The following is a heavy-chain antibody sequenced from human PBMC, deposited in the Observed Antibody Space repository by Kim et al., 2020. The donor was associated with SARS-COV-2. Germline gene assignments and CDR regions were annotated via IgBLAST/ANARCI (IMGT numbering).Heavy chain of an antibody. V-gene: IGHV1-3*01. CDR1: GYTFTGYL. CDR3: ARAMSSGSYNWYFDL. J-gene: IGHJ2*01. Sequence: ASVKVSCKASGYTFTGYLMHWVRQAPGQRLEWMGWINAGNGNTKYSQKFQGRVTITRDTSASTANMELSSLRSEDTAVYYCARAMSSGSYNWYFDLWGRGTLVTVSS. CDR2: INAGNGNT. D-gene: IGHD1-26*01.